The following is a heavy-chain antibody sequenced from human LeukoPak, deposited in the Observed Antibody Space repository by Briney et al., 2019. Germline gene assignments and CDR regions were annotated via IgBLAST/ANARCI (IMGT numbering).Heavy chain of an antibody. D-gene: IGHD3-3*01. Sequence: SVKVSRKGSGATFTSNAISWVRHAPGQGLEWVGGIIPIFGTANYAQKFQDRVTITTNESTSTAYKELSSLRSEDKAVYYCARVFWSGYYRYNWFDPWGQGTLVTVSS. CDR1: GATFTSNA. J-gene: IGHJ5*02. V-gene: IGHV1-69*05. CDR3: ARVFWSGYYRYNWFDP. CDR2: IIPIFGTA.